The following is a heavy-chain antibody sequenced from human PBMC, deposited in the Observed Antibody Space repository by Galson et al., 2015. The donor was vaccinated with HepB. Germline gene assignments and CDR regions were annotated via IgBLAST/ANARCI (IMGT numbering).Heavy chain of an antibody. CDR3: ARDRQQWLVVGFDI. J-gene: IGHJ3*02. CDR2: ISHSTLYT. V-gene: IGHV3-11*05. D-gene: IGHD6-19*01. Sequence: SLRLSCAASGFTFSDYYMSWIRQAPGKGLEWVSYISHSTLYTNYADSVKGRITISRDNAKDSLYLQMNSLRAEDTSVYYCARDRQQWLVVGFDIWGQGTMVTISS. CDR1: GFTFSDYY.